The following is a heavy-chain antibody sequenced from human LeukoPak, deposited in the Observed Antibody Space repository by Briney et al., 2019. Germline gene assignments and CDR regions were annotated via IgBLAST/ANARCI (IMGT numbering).Heavy chain of an antibody. V-gene: IGHV4-31*03. CDR1: GGSISSGGYY. Sequence: PSETLSLTCTVTGGSISSGGYYWSWIRQHPGKGLEWIGYIYYSGSTYYNPSLKSRVTISVDTSKNQFSLKLSSVTAADTAVYYCARDRAGTTDYWGQGTLVTVSS. CDR3: ARDRAGTTDY. CDR2: IYYSGST. D-gene: IGHD1-7*01. J-gene: IGHJ4*02.